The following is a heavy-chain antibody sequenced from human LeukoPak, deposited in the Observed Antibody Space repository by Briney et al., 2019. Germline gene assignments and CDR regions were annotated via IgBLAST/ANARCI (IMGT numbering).Heavy chain of an antibody. V-gene: IGHV1-18*01. D-gene: IGHD6-6*01. CDR1: GGTFSSYA. CDR2: ISVYSDNT. Sequence: ASVKVSCKASGGTFSSYAISWVRQAPGQGLEWMGWISVYSDNTNYAQKLQGRVTMTTDTYASTAYMELRSLRADDTAVYYCARAGSIAAGYNYYYYGMDVWGQGTTVTVSS. CDR3: ARAGSIAAGYNYYYYGMDV. J-gene: IGHJ6*02.